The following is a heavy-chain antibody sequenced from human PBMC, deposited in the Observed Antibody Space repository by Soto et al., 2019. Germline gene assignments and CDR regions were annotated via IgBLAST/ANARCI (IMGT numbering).Heavy chain of an antibody. CDR2: IIPYNGNT. Sequence: SVKVSCKASGYIFTYRYLYWVRQAPGQALEWMGWIIPYNGNTNYAQKFQDRFSITRESSLSTVYMELRSLRSDDTGMYYCARSPLSFDFWGLGTLVTVSS. CDR1: GYIFTYRY. V-gene: IGHV1-45*02. J-gene: IGHJ4*02. CDR3: ARSPLSFDF.